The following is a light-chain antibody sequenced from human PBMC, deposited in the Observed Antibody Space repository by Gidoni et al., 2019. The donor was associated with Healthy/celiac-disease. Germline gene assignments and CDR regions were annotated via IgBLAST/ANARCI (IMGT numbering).Light chain of an antibody. J-gene: IGLJ1*01. CDR2: GNS. CDR1: SSNTGAGYA. V-gene: IGLV1-40*01. CDR3: QSYDSSLSGYV. Sequence: QSVLTQPPSVSGAPGQRVTISCTGSSSNTGAGYAVHWYQQRPGTAPKLLIYGNSNRPSGVPDRFSGSKSGTSASLAITGLQAEDEADYYCQSYDSSLSGYVFGTGTKVTVL.